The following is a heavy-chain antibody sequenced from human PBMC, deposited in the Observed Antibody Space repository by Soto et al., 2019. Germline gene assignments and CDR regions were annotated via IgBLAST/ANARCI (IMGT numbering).Heavy chain of an antibody. CDR3: ASVSYDYGDSDYFQH. CDR1: GVTFSDYY. CDR2: ISSRGSTI. V-gene: IGHV3-11*01. J-gene: IGHJ1*01. Sequence: QVQLVESGGGLVKPGGSLRLSCAASGVTFSDYYVSWIRQAPGKGLEWVSFISSRGSTIHYADSVKGRFTISRDNSKNSLYLQMNSLRAEDTAVYYCASVSYDYGDSDYFQHWGQGTQVTVSS. D-gene: IGHD4-17*01.